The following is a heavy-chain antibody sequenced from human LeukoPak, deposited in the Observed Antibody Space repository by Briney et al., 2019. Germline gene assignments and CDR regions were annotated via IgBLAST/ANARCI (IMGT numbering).Heavy chain of an antibody. CDR1: GFTFDDYA. CDR2: ISWNSGSI. CDR3: AKSSSWYRFDY. V-gene: IGHV3-9*01. Sequence: GGSLRLSCAASGFTFDDYATHWVRQAPGKGLEWVSGISWNSGSIGYADSVRGRFTISRDNAKNSLYLQMNSLRAEDTALYYCAKSSSWYRFDYWGQGTLVTVSS. D-gene: IGHD6-13*01. J-gene: IGHJ4*02.